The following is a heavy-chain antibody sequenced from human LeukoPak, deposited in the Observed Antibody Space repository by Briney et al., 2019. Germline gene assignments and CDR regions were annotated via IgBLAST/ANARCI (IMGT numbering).Heavy chain of an antibody. CDR2: ISSSSSYI. CDR3: ASTGIAAAGTVDY. D-gene: IGHD6-13*01. CDR1: GFTFSSYS. Sequence: GGSLRLSCAASGFTFSSYSMNWVRQAPGEGLEWVSSISSSSSYIYYADSVKGRFTISRDNAKNTLYLQMNSLRDEDTAVYYCASTGIAAAGTVDYWGQGTLVTVSS. V-gene: IGHV3-21*01. J-gene: IGHJ4*02.